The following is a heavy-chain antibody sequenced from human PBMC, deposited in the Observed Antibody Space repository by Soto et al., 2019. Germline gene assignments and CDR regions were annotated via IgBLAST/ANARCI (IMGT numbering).Heavy chain of an antibody. V-gene: IGHV3-7*03. CDR3: ARGMSTPGIDY. CDR1: AFSFSSYW. Sequence: EVQLVESGGGLVQPGGSLRLSCAASAFSFSSYWMNWVRQAPGKGLEWVANINQDGSQKSFVDSVKGRFTISRDNAKNSLYLQMNSLGAEDTAVYYCARGMSTPGIDYWGQGTLVTVSS. J-gene: IGHJ4*02. D-gene: IGHD2-15*01. CDR2: INQDGSQK.